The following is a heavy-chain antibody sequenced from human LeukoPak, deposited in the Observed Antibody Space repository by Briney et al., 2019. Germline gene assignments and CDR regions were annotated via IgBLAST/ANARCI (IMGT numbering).Heavy chain of an antibody. CDR1: GFPFTSYG. CDR3: ARESRETGSTSDFDY. D-gene: IGHD1-7*01. J-gene: IGHJ4*02. Sequence: ASVKVSCKASGFPFTSYGFSWVRQAPGQGLEWMGWISADTGNTNFAQMFQGRLTMTTDTSTSTSHMELRSLTSDDVAADDSARESRETGSTSDFDYWGQGTLVTVSS. CDR2: ISADTGNT. V-gene: IGHV1-18*03.